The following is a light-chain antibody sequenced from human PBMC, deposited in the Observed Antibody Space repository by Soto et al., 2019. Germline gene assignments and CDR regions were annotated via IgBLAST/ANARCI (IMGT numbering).Light chain of an antibody. CDR1: QVIDNW. Sequence: EIQMTQSPSSVSASVVGRFTITFLASQVIDNWLAWYQQKPGKAPKVLIYSTSSLQSGVPSRFSGSRSGTDFTLTISSLQPEDFATYYCKQSKSFPLTFGGGTKVDIK. J-gene: IGKJ4*01. CDR3: KQSKSFPLT. V-gene: IGKV1-12*01. CDR2: STS.